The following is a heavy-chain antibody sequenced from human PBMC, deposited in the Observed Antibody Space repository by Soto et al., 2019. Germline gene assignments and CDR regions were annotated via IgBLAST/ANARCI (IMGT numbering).Heavy chain of an antibody. CDR2: ISSSSYI. V-gene: IGHV3-21*01. D-gene: IGHD6-13*01. Sequence: GGSLRLSCAASGFTFSSYSMNWVRQAPGKGLEWVSSISSSSYIYYADSVKGRFTISRDNAKNSLYLQMNSLRAEDTAVYYCARDRIAAAAFDIWGQGTMVTVSS. CDR3: ARDRIAAAAFDI. J-gene: IGHJ3*02. CDR1: GFTFSSYS.